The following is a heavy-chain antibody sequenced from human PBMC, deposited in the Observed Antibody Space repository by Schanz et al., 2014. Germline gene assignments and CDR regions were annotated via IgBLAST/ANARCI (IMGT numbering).Heavy chain of an antibody. D-gene: IGHD3-22*01. CDR1: GFTFSSHW. V-gene: IGHV3-74*02. J-gene: IGHJ4*02. CDR2: INSVGSNT. CDR3: ARPPHDSSGYYPFDY. Sequence: EVQLLESGGGLVQPGGSLRLSCAASGFTFSSHWMHWVRQDPGKGLVWVARINSVGSNTDYADSVTGRFTISRDNAKNTLYLQMNTLRAEDTAVYYCARPPHDSSGYYPFDYWGQGTLVTVSS.